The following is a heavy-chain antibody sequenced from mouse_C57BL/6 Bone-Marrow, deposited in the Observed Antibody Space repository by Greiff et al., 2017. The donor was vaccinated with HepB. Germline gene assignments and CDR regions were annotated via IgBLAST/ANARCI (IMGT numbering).Heavy chain of an antibody. CDR3: ARERYWFAY. V-gene: IGHV5-4*01. CDR1: GFTFSSYA. CDR2: ISDGGSYT. J-gene: IGHJ3*01. D-gene: IGHD1-1*01. Sequence: EVKVVESGGGLVKPGGSLKLSCAASGFTFSSYAMSWVRQTPEKRLEWVATISDGGSYTYYPDNVKGRFTISRDNAKNNLYLQMSHLKSEDTAMYYCARERYWFAYWGQGTLVTVSA.